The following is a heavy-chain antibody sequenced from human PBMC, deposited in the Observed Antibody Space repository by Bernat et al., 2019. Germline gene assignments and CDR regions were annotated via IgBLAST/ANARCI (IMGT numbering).Heavy chain of an antibody. Sequence: QVQLVESGGGVVQPGGSLRLSCAASGFTFSSYGMHWVRQAPGKGLEWVAVISYDGSNKYYADSVKGRFTISRDNSKNTLYLQMNSLRAEDTAVYYCAKKAPDCSSTSCYNYYYYMDVWGKGTTVTVSS. J-gene: IGHJ6*03. CDR1: GFTFSSYG. D-gene: IGHD2-2*01. CDR2: ISYDGSNK. V-gene: IGHV3-30*18. CDR3: AKKAPDCSSTSCYNYYYYMDV.